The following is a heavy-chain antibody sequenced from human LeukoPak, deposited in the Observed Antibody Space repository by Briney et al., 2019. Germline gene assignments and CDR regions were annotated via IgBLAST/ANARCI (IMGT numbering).Heavy chain of an antibody. CDR2: ITGGGTK. J-gene: IGHJ4*02. CDR1: GFTFRNYA. D-gene: IGHD3-22*01. Sequence: PGGSLRLSCAASGFTFRNYAMSWVRQVPGKGLEWVSGITGGGTKYYADSVKGRFTISRDNSKNTLYLQMNSLRAEDTAVYYCAKGRQETGITMIVVVITGDHDYWGQGTLVTVSS. CDR3: AKGRQETGITMIVVVITGDHDY. V-gene: IGHV3-23*01.